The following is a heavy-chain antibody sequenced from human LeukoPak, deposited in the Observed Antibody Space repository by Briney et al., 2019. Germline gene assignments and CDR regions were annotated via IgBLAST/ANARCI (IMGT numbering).Heavy chain of an antibody. V-gene: IGHV3-23*01. CDR2: ISPSGGIK. CDR3: AKDDAWLQYND. Sequence: GGTLRLSCVASGFTFSRHGMNWVRQAPGKGLEWVSGISPSGGIKYYVDSVKGRFTVSRDNSKNTLYLQMNSLRDEDTAVYYCAKDDAWLQYNDWGQGTLVTVSS. D-gene: IGHD5-24*01. J-gene: IGHJ4*02. CDR1: GFTFSRHG.